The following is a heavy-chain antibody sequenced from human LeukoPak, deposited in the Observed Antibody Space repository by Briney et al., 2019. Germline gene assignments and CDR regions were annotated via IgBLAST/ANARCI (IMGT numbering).Heavy chain of an antibody. CDR3: ASPLGYSGRSDAFDI. D-gene: IGHD1-26*01. CDR2: INHSGST. Sequence: SETLSLTCAVYGGPFSGYYWSWIRQPPGKGLEWIGEINHSGSTNYNPSLKSRVTISVDTSNNQFSLKLSSVTAADTAVYYCASPLGYSGRSDAFDIWGQGTMVTVSS. V-gene: IGHV4-34*01. CDR1: GGPFSGYY. J-gene: IGHJ3*02.